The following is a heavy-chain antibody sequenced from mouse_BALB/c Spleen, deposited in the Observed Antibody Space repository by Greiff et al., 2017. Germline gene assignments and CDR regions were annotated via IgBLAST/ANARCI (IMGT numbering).Heavy chain of an antibody. Sequence: QVQLQQPGAELVKPGASVKLSCKASGYTFTSYWMHWVKQRPGQGLEWIGEINPSNGRTNYNEKFKSKATLTVDKSSSTAYMQLSSLTSEDSAVYYCASLYGYYYAMDYWGQGTSVTVSS. CDR3: ASLYGYYYAMDY. D-gene: IGHD1-1*01. V-gene: IGHV1S81*02. J-gene: IGHJ4*01. CDR1: GYTFTSYW. CDR2: INPSNGRT.